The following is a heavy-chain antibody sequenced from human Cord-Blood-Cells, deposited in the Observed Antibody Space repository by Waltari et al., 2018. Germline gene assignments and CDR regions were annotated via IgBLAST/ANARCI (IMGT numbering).Heavy chain of an antibody. Sequence: QVQLQQWGAGLLKPSETLSLTCAVYGGSFSGYYWSWIRQPPGKGLEWIGEINHSGSTNYNPSLTSLVTISVDTSKNQFSLRLSSVTAADTAVYYCARDSQRGMGAFDSWGQGTMVTVSS. CDR3: ARDSQRGMGAFDS. J-gene: IGHJ3*02. V-gene: IGHV4-34*01. CDR2: INHSGST. D-gene: IGHD7-27*01. CDR1: GGSFSGYY.